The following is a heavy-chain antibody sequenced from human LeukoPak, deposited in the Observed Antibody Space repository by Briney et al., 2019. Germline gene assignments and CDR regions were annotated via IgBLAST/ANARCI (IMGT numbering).Heavy chain of an antibody. V-gene: IGHV3-21*01. CDR3: AREAASYSSSHYYLYMDV. CDR2: ISRSNSYI. D-gene: IGHD6-6*01. CDR1: GFSNYS. Sequence: GGSLRLSCAASGFSNYSMNWVRQAPGKGLEWVSSISRSNSYIYYAGSVKGRFTISRDNAKNSLYLQMNSLRAEDTAVYYCAREAASYSSSHYYLYMDVWGKGTTVTVSS. J-gene: IGHJ6*03.